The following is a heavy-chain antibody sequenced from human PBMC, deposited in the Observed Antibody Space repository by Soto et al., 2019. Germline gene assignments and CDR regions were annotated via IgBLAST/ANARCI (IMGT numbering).Heavy chain of an antibody. J-gene: IGHJ4*02. Sequence: EVQLVESGGGLVQPGGSLGLSCAASGFTFSIYWMHWVRLTPGKGLEWVSCVISDGSRKSYADSVKCRFTVSRDNAKNTLFLQMNNLRAEDTAVSYCARDQGYSRPIWGRGTLVTVSS. D-gene: IGHD6-13*01. CDR3: ARDQGYSRPI. CDR2: VISDGSRK. V-gene: IGHV3-74*01. CDR1: GFTFSIYW.